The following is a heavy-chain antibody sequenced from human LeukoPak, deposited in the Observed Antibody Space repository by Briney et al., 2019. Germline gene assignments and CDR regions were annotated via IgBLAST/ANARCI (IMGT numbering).Heavy chain of an antibody. Sequence: PGGSLRLSCAASGFTFSFYSMNGVRQAPGKGLEWVSYISSSSSTIYYADSVKGRFTISRDNAKNSLYLQMNSLRAEDTAVYYCARGSSDGYNPGPTQDWGQGTLVTVSS. D-gene: IGHD5-24*01. CDR1: GFTFSFYS. CDR2: ISSSSSTI. J-gene: IGHJ1*01. CDR3: ARGSSDGYNPGPTQD. V-gene: IGHV3-48*01.